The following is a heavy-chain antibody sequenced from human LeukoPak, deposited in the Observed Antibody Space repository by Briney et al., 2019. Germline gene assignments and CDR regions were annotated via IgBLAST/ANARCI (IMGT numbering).Heavy chain of an antibody. D-gene: IGHD3-22*01. Sequence: ASVKVSCKASGGTFSSYAISWVRQAPGQGLEWMGRIIPILGIANYAQKFQGRVTITAEKSTSTAYMELSSLRSEDTAVYYCAREGDYYDSSGPFDYWGQGTLVTVSS. CDR1: GGTFSSYA. CDR2: IIPILGIA. CDR3: AREGDYYDSSGPFDY. J-gene: IGHJ4*02. V-gene: IGHV1-69*04.